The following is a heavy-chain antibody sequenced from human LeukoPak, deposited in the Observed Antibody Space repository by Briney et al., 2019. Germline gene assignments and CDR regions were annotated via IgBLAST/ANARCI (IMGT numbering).Heavy chain of an antibody. D-gene: IGHD3-3*01. V-gene: IGHV4-34*01. J-gene: IGHJ5*02. CDR3: ARAGKSRSGYDNWFDP. CDR2: INHSGST. Sequence: SETLSLTCAVYGGSFSGYYWSWIRQPPGKGLEWIGEINHSGSTNYNPSLKSRVTISVDTSKNQFSLKLSSVTAADTAVYYCARAGKSRSGYDNWFDPWGQGTLVTVSS. CDR1: GGSFSGYY.